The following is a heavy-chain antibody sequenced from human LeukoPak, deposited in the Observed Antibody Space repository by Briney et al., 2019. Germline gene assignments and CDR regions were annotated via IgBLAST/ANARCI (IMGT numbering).Heavy chain of an antibody. V-gene: IGHV3-21*04. CDR1: GFTFSSYS. CDR2: ISSSSSYI. J-gene: IGHJ6*02. CDR3: AKLPRGSGSLIGVPRYYYGMDV. Sequence: PGGSLRLSCAASGFTFSSYSMNWVRQAPGKGLEWVSSISSSSSYIYYADSVKGRFTISRDNAKNSLYLQMNSLRAEDTAVYYCAKLPRGSGSLIGVPRYYYGMDVWGQGTTVTVSS. D-gene: IGHD3-10*01.